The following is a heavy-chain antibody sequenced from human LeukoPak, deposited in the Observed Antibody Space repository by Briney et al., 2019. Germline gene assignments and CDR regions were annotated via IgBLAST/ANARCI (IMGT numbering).Heavy chain of an antibody. J-gene: IGHJ6*03. CDR3: ARDYGVSSSYMDV. Sequence: ASVKVSCKASGYNFTSYDINWVRQATGQGLEWMGWMNPNSGNTGYAQKFQGRVTISRNTSINTAYMELSSLTSEDTAVYYCARDYGVSSSYMDVWGKGTTVTVSS. CDR1: GYNFTSYD. CDR2: MNPNSGNT. V-gene: IGHV1-8*03. D-gene: IGHD4-17*01.